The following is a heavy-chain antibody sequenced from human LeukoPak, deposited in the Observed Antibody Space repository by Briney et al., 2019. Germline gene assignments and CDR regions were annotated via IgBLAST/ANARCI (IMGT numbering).Heavy chain of an antibody. CDR2: INHSGST. Sequence: KASETLSLTCAVYGGSFSGYYWSWIRQPPGKGLEWIGEINHSGSTNYNPSLKSRVTISVDMSKNHFSLRLSSVTAADTAMYYCARGTLYSGWSYYFDYWGQGSQVTASS. CDR1: GGSFSGYY. CDR3: ARGTLYSGWSYYFDY. D-gene: IGHD6-19*01. V-gene: IGHV4-34*01. J-gene: IGHJ4*02.